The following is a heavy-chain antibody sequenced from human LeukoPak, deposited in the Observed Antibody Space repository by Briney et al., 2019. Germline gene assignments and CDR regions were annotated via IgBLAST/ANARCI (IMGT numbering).Heavy chain of an antibody. CDR2: VSYDGTST. Sequence: GGSLRLSCAASGFTFSSHAMHWVRQAPGKGLEWVALVSYDGTSTFFADSVMSRFTISRDNSKITMYLQMNSLGPEDTAVYYSASSPSSYFDYWGQGTLVTVSS. D-gene: IGHD6-13*01. J-gene: IGHJ4*02. CDR1: GFTFSSHA. V-gene: IGHV3-30-3*01. CDR3: ASSPSSYFDY.